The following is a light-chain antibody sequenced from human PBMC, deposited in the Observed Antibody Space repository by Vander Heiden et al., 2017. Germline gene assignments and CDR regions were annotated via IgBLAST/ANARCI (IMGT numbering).Light chain of an antibody. Sequence: QSVLTQPPSASGTPGQRVPISCPGSRSNLGSNSVYWYQQLPGSAPKLLISRNTQRPSGVPARSSGSKSGTSASLPISGLRSEDEADYYCAAWDDSLSGRVFGGGTKLTVL. J-gene: IGLJ2*01. CDR1: RSNLGSNS. CDR2: RNT. CDR3: AAWDDSLSGRV. V-gene: IGLV1-47*01.